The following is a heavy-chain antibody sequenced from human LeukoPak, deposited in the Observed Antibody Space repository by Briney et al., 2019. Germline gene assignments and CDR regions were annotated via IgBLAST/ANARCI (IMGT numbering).Heavy chain of an antibody. CDR2: ISGSGGST. CDR1: GFTFSTYA. Sequence: GGSLRLSCAASGFTFSTYAMSWVRQAPGKGLEWVSAISGSGGSTYYADSVKGRFTISRDNSKNTLYLQVNSLRAEDTSIYFCAKALEQETVIALDSWGQGTLVTVSS. D-gene: IGHD6-13*01. CDR3: AKALEQETVIALDS. V-gene: IGHV3-23*01. J-gene: IGHJ4*02.